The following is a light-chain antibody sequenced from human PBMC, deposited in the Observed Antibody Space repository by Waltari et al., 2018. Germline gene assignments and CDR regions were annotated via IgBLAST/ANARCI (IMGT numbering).Light chain of an antibody. V-gene: IGKV1-39*01. CDR3: QKSSSTPPWT. J-gene: IGKJ1*01. CDR2: AAS. Sequence: DIQMTKSPSSLSASVGDGVTITCRASQSISIYLNWYQQKPGKAPKLLIYAASTLHSGVPSRFSGSGSGTGFTLTISSLQPEDFATYYCQKSSSTPPWTFGQGTKVEIK. CDR1: QSISIY.